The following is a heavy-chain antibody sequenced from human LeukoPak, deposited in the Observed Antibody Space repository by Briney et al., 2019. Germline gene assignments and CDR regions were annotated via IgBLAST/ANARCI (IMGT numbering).Heavy chain of an antibody. V-gene: IGHV1-2*02. CDR1: GYTFTGYY. J-gene: IGHJ4*02. Sequence: ASVKVSCKASGYTFTGYYMHWVRQAPGQGLEWMGWINPNSGGTNYAQKFQGRVTMTRDTSISTAYMELSRLRSEDTAVYYCAREEGGGSFHCSGGSCYGYWGQGTLVTVSS. D-gene: IGHD2-15*01. CDR3: AREEGGGSFHCSGGSCYGY. CDR2: INPNSGGT.